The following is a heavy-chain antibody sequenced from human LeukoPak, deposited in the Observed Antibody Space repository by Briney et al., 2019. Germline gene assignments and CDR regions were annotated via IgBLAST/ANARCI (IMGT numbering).Heavy chain of an antibody. V-gene: IGHV5-51*01. J-gene: IGHJ4*02. CDR3: ARTQLVGAPDY. Sequence: GESLKISCKISGYIFTTYWIGWVRQMPGKGLEWMGIIYPGDSETRYSPSFQGQVTFSVDKSISAAYLQWSSLNVSDTAIDYCARTQLVGAPDYWGQGTLVTVSS. CDR2: IYPGDSET. D-gene: IGHD1-26*01. CDR1: GYIFTTYW.